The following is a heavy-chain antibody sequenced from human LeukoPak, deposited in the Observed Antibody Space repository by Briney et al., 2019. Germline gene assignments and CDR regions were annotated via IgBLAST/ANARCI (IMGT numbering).Heavy chain of an antibody. J-gene: IGHJ5*01. Sequence: GGSLRLSCAASGFTFSNYWMTWVRQALGKGLEWVANIKEDGSEEYYVDSVKGRFTISRDNAKDSLYLQMTSLRAEDTAVYYCARPKGVRGFPLDSWGQGTQVTVSS. D-gene: IGHD3-10*01. CDR2: IKEDGSEE. CDR3: ARPKGVRGFPLDS. CDR1: GFTFSNYW. V-gene: IGHV3-7*01.